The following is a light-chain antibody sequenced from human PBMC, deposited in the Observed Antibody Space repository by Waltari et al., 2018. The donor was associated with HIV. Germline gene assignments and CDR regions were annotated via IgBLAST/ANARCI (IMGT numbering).Light chain of an antibody. Sequence: QSVLTQPPSVSAAPGLKVSISCSGRVSNIRIIYFSWYQQLPGTAPKLLIYDSYKRPSGIPDRFSGSKSGTSATLGIAGLQTGDEAYYYCATWDASLTVVFRGGTKLTVL. CDR3: ATWDASLTVV. J-gene: IGLJ2*01. V-gene: IGLV1-51*01. CDR1: VSNIRIIY. CDR2: DSY.